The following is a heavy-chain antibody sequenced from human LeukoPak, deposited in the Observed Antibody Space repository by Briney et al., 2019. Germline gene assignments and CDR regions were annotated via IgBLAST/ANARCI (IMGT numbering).Heavy chain of an antibody. Sequence: SETLSLTCTASGDSISISNDNYYWVWIRQPPGKGLEWIGSIYYGGSTYYNPSLKSRVTISVDTSKNQFSLKLSSMTAADTAVYYCARRGLVVAATWGQGTLVTVSS. CDR1: GDSISISNDNYY. D-gene: IGHD2-15*01. CDR3: ARRGLVVAAT. J-gene: IGHJ5*02. V-gene: IGHV4-39*01. CDR2: IYYGGST.